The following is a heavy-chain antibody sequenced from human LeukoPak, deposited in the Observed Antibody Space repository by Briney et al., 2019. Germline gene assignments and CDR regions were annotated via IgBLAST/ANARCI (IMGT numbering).Heavy chain of an antibody. CDR3: ARDVSMYYYGSGSYY. CDR2: ISAYNGNT. J-gene: IGHJ4*02. Sequence: ASVKVSCKASGYTFTSYGISWVRQAPGQGLEWMGWISAYNGNTNYAQKHQGRATMTTDTSTSTAYMELRSLRSDDTAVYYCARDVSMYYYGSGSYYWGQGTLVTVSS. CDR1: GYTFTSYG. V-gene: IGHV1-18*01. D-gene: IGHD3-10*01.